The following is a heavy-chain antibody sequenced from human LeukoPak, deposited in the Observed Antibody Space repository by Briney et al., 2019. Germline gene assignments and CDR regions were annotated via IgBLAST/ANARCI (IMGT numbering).Heavy chain of an antibody. CDR2: INHSGST. D-gene: IGHD3-3*01. CDR1: GGSFSGYY. Sequence: SETLSLTCAVYGGSFSGYYWSWIRQPPGKGLEWIGEINHSGSTNYNPSLKSRVTISVDTSKNQFSLKLSSVTAADTAVYYCARYTIFGVVRYAFDIWGQGTMVTVSS. CDR3: ARYTIFGVVRYAFDI. V-gene: IGHV4-34*01. J-gene: IGHJ3*02.